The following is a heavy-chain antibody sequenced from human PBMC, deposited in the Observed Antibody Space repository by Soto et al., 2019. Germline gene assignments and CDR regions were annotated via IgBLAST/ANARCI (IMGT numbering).Heavy chain of an antibody. CDR2: INSDGSST. CDR3: ARGFDSSGFFGY. CDR1: GFTFSSYW. V-gene: IGHV3-74*01. Sequence: PGGSLRLSCAASGFTFSSYWMHWVRQAPGKGLVWVSRINSDGSSTSYADSVKGRFTISRDNAKNTLYLQMNSLRAEDTAVYYCARGFDSSGFFGYWGQGTLVTVSS. D-gene: IGHD6-19*01. J-gene: IGHJ4*02.